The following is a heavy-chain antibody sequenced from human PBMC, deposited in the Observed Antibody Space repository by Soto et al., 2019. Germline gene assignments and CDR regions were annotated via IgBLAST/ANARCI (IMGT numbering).Heavy chain of an antibody. V-gene: IGHV5-51*01. CDR1: GDTFTGYW. D-gene: IGHD3-10*01. CDR2: IYPGDSDT. Sequence: PRESLKISCRGSGDTFTGYWIGWVRQMPGKGLEYMGIIYPGDSDTRYSPSFQGQVTISADKSIYTAYLQWSSLKASDTAMYYCARGGASSKWLDPWGQGTQVTVSS. J-gene: IGHJ5*02. CDR3: ARGGASSKWLDP.